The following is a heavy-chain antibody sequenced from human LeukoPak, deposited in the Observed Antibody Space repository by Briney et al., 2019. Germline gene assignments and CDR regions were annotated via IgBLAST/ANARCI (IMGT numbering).Heavy chain of an antibody. D-gene: IGHD6-19*01. CDR1: GFTFSSYW. V-gene: IGHV3-74*01. J-gene: IGHJ4*02. Sequence: GGSLRLSCAASGFTFSSYWMRWVRQAPGKGLVWVSRINSDGSSTSYADSVKGRFTISRDNAKNTLYLQMNSLRAEDTAVYYCAKDRRMEQWLVYFDYWGQGTLVTVSS. CDR2: INSDGSST. CDR3: AKDRRMEQWLVYFDY.